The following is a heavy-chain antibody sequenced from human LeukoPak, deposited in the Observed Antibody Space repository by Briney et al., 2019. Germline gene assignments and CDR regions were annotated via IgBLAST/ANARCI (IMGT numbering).Heavy chain of an antibody. CDR1: GFTVSSNY. Sequence: GGSLRLSCAASGFTVSSNYMSWVRQAPGKGLEWVSVIYSGGSTYYADSVKGRFTISRDNSKNTLYLQMNSLRAEDTAVYYCARLILYNWFDPWGQGTLVTVSS. J-gene: IGHJ5*02. CDR2: IYSGGST. V-gene: IGHV3-66*01. CDR3: ARLILYNWFDP.